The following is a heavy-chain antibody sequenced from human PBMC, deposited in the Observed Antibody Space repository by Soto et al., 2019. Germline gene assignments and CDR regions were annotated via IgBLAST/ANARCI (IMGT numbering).Heavy chain of an antibody. Sequence: LILSGAASGFNVGSFAVNWVRQAPGKGLEWVSGISVSDAFIYYADSVRGRFSISRDASENILYLQMNSLRVDDTALYYCTRETVAGITGLDYWGPGTLVTVSS. CDR1: GFNVGSFA. D-gene: IGHD1-20*01. V-gene: IGHV3-23*01. CDR3: TRETVAGITGLDY. CDR2: ISVSDAFI. J-gene: IGHJ4*02.